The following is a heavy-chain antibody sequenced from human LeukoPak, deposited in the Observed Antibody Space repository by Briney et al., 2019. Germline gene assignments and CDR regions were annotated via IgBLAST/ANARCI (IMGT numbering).Heavy chain of an antibody. D-gene: IGHD6-19*01. Sequence: PSETLSLTCAVYGGSFSGYYWSWIRQPPGKGLEWIGYIYYSGSTNYNPSLKSRVTISVDTSKNQFSLKLSSVTAADTAVYYCAGGRTSIAVAGTGIYYYYGMDVWGQGTTVTVSS. CDR3: AGGRTSIAVAGTGIYYYYGMDV. CDR2: IYYSGST. J-gene: IGHJ6*02. CDR1: GGSFSGYY. V-gene: IGHV4-59*01.